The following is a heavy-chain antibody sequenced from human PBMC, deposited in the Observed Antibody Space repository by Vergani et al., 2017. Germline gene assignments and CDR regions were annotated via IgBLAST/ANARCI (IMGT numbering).Heavy chain of an antibody. V-gene: IGHV3-23*01. Sequence: EVQLLESGGNLIQPGGSLRLSCGASGFTFSSYAMTWVRLAPGKGLQWVSAISARYPSTYYADSVKGRFTISRDNSKNMLYLQMNSLRVEDTAIYYCAKARDPNCKGGNCYSYYYGLDLWGQGTTVTVSS. CDR3: AKARDPNCKGGNCYSYYYGLDL. CDR1: GFTFSSYA. J-gene: IGHJ6*02. CDR2: ISARYPST. D-gene: IGHD2-21*01.